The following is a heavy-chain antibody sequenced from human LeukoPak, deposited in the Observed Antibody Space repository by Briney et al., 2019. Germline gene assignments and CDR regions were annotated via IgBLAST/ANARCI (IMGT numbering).Heavy chain of an antibody. D-gene: IGHD3-22*01. Sequence: PGGSLRLSCAASGFTFSSYGMHWVRQAPGKGLEWVSVIYSGGSTYYADSVKGRFTISRDNSKNTLYLQMNSLRAEDTAVYYCARDKLSPYYDSSWGQGTLVTVSS. CDR3: ARDKLSPYYDSS. V-gene: IGHV3-NL1*01. CDR1: GFTFSSYG. CDR2: IYSGGST. J-gene: IGHJ4*02.